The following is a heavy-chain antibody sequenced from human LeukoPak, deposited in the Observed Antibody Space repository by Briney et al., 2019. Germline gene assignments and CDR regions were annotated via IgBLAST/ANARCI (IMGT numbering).Heavy chain of an antibody. J-gene: IGHJ4*02. CDR3: ARAGRGVLSGWYHFDY. CDR1: GGSISSYY. CDR2: IYTSGST. D-gene: IGHD6-19*01. V-gene: IGHV4-4*07. Sequence: SETLSLTCTVSGGSISSYYWSWIRQPAGKGLEWIGRIYTSGSTNYNPSLKSRVTMSVDTSKNQFSLKLSSVTAADTAVYYCARAGRGVLSGWYHFDYWGQGTLVTVSS.